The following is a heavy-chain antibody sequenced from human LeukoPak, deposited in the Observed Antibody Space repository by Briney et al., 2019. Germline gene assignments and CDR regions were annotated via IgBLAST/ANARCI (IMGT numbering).Heavy chain of an antibody. V-gene: IGHV3-30-3*01. CDR3: ARDGGGNRNFDY. CDR1: GFTFTNYS. Sequence: PGGSLRLSCAASGFTFTNYSMHWVRQAPGKGLEWVAIISNDGTKKYHADSVKGRFTISRDNSKNTLYLRMNSLRLDDTAVYYCARDGGGNRNFDYWGQGTLVTVSS. J-gene: IGHJ4*02. D-gene: IGHD4-23*01. CDR2: ISNDGTKK.